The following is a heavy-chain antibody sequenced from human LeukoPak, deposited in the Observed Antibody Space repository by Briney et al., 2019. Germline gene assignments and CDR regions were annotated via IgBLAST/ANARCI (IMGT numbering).Heavy chain of an antibody. CDR2: ISSSSSYI. Sequence: PGGSLRLSCAASGFTFSSYSMNWVRQAPGKGLEGVSSISSSSSYIDYADSVKVRFTISRDNAKTSLYLQLNSLSAEDTAVYYCAREAFIVGGSFDSWGHGTLVTVSS. CDR1: GFTFSSYS. V-gene: IGHV3-21*01. CDR3: AREAFIVGGSFDS. J-gene: IGHJ4*01. D-gene: IGHD1-26*01.